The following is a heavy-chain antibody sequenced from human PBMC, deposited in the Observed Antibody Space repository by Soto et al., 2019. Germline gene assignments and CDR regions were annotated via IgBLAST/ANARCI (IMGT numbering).Heavy chain of an antibody. CDR3: ARDPPEGVYDY. V-gene: IGHV1-2*02. CDR1: GYTFTGYY. J-gene: IGHJ4*02. CDR2: MRPNSGGA. Sequence: QVQLVQSGAEVKKPGASVKVSCKASGYTFTGYYLHWIRQAPGQGLEWMGWMRPNSGGANYARKFQGRVSMTRDTSISTFSMELSRLRSDDTAVYYCARDPPEGVYDYWGQGTLVTVSS. D-gene: IGHD3-16*01.